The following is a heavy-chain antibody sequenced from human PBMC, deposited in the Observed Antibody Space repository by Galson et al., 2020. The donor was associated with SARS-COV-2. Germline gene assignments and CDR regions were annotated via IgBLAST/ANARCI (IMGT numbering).Heavy chain of an antibody. D-gene: IGHD3-9*01. CDR3: ARQILTGYYSFYYFDF. V-gene: IGHV4-39*01. J-gene: IGHJ4*01. CDR1: GGSISSSNYY. Sequence: SETLSLTCTVSGGSISSSNYYWGWVRQPPGGGLEWIGSIYYTESNYYNPSLTSRVTMSVDTSRNQFSLKLSSVTAADTAVYYCARQILTGYYSFYYFDFWGHGTLVTVSS. CDR2: IYYTESN.